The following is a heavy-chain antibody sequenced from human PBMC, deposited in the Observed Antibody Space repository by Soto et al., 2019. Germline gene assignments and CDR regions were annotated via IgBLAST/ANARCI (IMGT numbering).Heavy chain of an antibody. CDR1: GFTFSSYG. CDR2: ISYDGSNK. CDR3: AKGPLYDSPINPFDY. J-gene: IGHJ4*02. Sequence: PGGSLRLSCAASGFTFSSYGMHWVRQAPGKGLEWVAVISYDGSNKYYADSVKGRFTISRDNSKNTLYLQMNSLRAEDTAVYYCAKGPLYDSPINPFDYWGQGTLVTVSS. D-gene: IGHD3-22*01. V-gene: IGHV3-30*18.